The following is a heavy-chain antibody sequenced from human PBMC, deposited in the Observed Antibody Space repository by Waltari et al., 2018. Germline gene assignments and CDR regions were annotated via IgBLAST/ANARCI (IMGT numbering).Heavy chain of an antibody. CDR3: AKSGDNYVVYFDS. CDR1: GFTFRGYA. D-gene: IGHD1-1*01. CDR2: ISDNSGST. V-gene: IGHV3-23*01. Sequence: EVRLLESGGGSVQPGGSLRLSCVGSGFTFRGYAMSWVRQAPGKGLEWVSVISDNSGSTYYADSVKGRFTISRDNFKNTLFLDLNSLRAEDTAAYYCAKSGDNYVVYFDSWGQGSLVSVSS. J-gene: IGHJ4*02.